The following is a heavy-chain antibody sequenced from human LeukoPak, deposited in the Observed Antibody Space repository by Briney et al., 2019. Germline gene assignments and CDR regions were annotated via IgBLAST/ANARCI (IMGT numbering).Heavy chain of an antibody. CDR2: ISGGGGTT. V-gene: IGHV3-23*01. Sequence: GGSLRLSCAASGFTFSNYGMTWVRQAPGKGLEWVSGISGGGGTTYYADSVKGRFTISRDNAKNSLYLQMNSLRAEDTAVYYCARVGVYSSGWYSDAFDIWGQGTMVTVSS. CDR1: GFTFSNYG. J-gene: IGHJ3*02. CDR3: ARVGVYSSGWYSDAFDI. D-gene: IGHD6-19*01.